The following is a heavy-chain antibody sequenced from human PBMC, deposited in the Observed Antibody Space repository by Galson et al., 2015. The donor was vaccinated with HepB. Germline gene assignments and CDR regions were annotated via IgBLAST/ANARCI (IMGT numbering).Heavy chain of an antibody. CDR1: GFTLDDYG. CDR3: ARAGDDSGWDFEY. D-gene: IGHD6-19*01. Sequence: SLRLSCAVSGFTLDDYGMSWVRQAPGKGLEWVAGSNWNGGDTGYADSVKGRFTISRDDAKNSLHLQMNSLRAEDTGLYYCARAGDDSGWDFEYWGQGTLVTVSS. J-gene: IGHJ4*02. CDR2: SNWNGGDT. V-gene: IGHV3-20*04.